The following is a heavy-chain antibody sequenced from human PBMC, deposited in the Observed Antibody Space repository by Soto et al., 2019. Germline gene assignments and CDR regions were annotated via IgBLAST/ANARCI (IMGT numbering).Heavy chain of an antibody. Sequence: QAQLVESGGGVVQPGRSLRLSCAASGFTFSSYEMHWVRQAPGKGLEWVAVIRNDGSHQYYADSVKGRFTISRDNSRNTLYLQMDSLRAEDTAVSFCATDRGDSPFGYWGLGTLVTVSS. CDR3: ATDRGDSPFGY. V-gene: IGHV3-33*01. J-gene: IGHJ4*02. CDR1: GFTFSSYE. D-gene: IGHD2-21*02. CDR2: IRNDGSHQ.